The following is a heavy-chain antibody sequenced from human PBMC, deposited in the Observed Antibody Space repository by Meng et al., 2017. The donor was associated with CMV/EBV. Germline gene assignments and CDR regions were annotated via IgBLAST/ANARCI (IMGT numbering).Heavy chain of an antibody. Sequence: QLQRQESGPALVKPSETLSLTCSVSGGFFSGFFWTWIRQPAGKGLEWIGRIYSTGGTNYNPSFESRVTISLDGSNNQFSLKLNSVTAADTAIYYCARERGDDSGYNFDSWGQGNLVTVSS. CDR2: IYSTGGT. CDR3: ARERGDDSGYNFDS. V-gene: IGHV4-4*07. J-gene: IGHJ4*02. CDR1: GGFFSGFF. D-gene: IGHD3-22*01.